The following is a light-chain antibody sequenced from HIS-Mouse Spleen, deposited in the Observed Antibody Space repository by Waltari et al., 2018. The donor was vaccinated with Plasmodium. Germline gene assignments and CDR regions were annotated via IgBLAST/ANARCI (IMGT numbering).Light chain of an antibody. CDR3: CSYAGSYTWV. Sequence: QSALTQPRSVSVAPRQTVTIPSTGTSSDGGACNQVAWYQQHQGKAHKLLIYDVSKRPSGVPDRFSGSKSGNTASLTISGLQAEDEADYYCCSYAGSYTWVFGGGTKLTVL. CDR2: DVS. J-gene: IGLJ2*01. CDR1: SSDGGACNQ. V-gene: IGLV2-11*01.